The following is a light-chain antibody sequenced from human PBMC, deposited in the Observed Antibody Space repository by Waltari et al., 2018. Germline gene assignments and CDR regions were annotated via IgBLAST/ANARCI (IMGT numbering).Light chain of an antibody. V-gene: IGKV1-17*03. CDR1: QDISNY. CDR2: DAS. J-gene: IGKJ4*01. CDR3: LQHSSYPFT. Sequence: DIQMTQSPSAMSASVGDRVTITCRASQDISNYLVWFQQKPGKVPQRLIYDASSLQSGVPSRFSGSGSGTQFTLTISSLQPEDFATYYCLQHSSYPFTFGGGTKVDIK.